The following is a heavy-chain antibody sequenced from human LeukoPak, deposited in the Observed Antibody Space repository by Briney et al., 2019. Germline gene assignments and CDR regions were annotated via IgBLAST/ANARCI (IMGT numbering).Heavy chain of an antibody. J-gene: IGHJ4*02. Sequence: PGGSLRLSCAASGFTFRSHDMSWVRQAPGKGLEWVSGISGSGGSTFYADSVKGRFTISRDNSKNTLYLQMNSLRAEDTAVYYCAKLGGYYDSSGYSPFGYWGQGTLVTVSS. D-gene: IGHD3-22*01. V-gene: IGHV3-23*01. CDR2: ISGSGGST. CDR3: AKLGGYYDSSGYSPFGY. CDR1: GFTFRSHD.